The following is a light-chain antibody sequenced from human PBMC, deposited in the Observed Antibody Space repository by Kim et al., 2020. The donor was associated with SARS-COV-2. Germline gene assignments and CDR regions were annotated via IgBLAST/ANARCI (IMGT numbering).Light chain of an antibody. CDR2: NTH. CDR1: SGSVSTGNY. Sequence: GGTVILPCGLTSGSVSTGNYPTWNQQTPGRPPRTLMYNTHTRFSGVPDRFSGSIVGNKAALTITGAQSDDEGDYFCVIYLHSGIGMFGGGTQLTVL. CDR3: VIYLHSGIGM. J-gene: IGLJ3*02. V-gene: IGLV8-61*01.